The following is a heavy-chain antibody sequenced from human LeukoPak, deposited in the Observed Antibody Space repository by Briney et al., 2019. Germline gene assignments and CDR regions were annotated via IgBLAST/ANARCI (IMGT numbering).Heavy chain of an antibody. V-gene: IGHV4-4*07. CDR1: GGSISSYY. CDR3: ARDPDYYDSSGYYSGINWFDP. J-gene: IGHJ5*02. D-gene: IGHD3-22*01. Sequence: SETLSLTCTVSGGSISSYYWGWIRQPAGKGLEWIGRIYTSGSTNYNPSLKSRVTMSVDTSKNQFSLKLSSVTAADTAVYYCARDPDYYDSSGYYSGINWFDPWGQGTLVTVSS. CDR2: IYTSGST.